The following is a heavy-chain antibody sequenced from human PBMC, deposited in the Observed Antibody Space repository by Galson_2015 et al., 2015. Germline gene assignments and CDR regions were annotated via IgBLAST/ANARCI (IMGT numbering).Heavy chain of an antibody. Sequence: SLRLSCAASGFTFSSYAMSWVRQAPGKGLEWVSAISGSGGSTYYADSVKGRFTISRDNPKNTLYLQMNSLRAEDTAVYYCAKAQAVLLWFGELRDWFDPWGQGTLVTVSS. CDR2: ISGSGGST. J-gene: IGHJ5*02. CDR1: GFTFSSYA. V-gene: IGHV3-23*01. CDR3: AKAQAVLLWFGELRDWFDP. D-gene: IGHD3-10*01.